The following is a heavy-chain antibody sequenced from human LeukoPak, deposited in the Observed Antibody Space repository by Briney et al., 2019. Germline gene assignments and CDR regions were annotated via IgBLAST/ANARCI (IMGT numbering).Heavy chain of an antibody. D-gene: IGHD6-25*01. CDR3: AREGAAEAKNFDY. Sequence: SVKVSCKASGYTFTNYYIHWMRQAPGQGLEWVGIINLNAVTTRYAQKFQGRITVTRDTSTSTVYMELSSLRSEDTAVYFCAREGAAEAKNFDYWGQATLVIASS. V-gene: IGHV1-46*01. CDR1: GYTFTNYY. J-gene: IGHJ4*02. CDR2: INLNAVTT.